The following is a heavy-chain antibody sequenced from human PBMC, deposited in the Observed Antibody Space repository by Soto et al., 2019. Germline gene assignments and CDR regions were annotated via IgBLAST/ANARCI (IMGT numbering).Heavy chain of an antibody. Sequence: SETLSLTCTVSGGSISSYYWSWIRQPPGKGLEWIGYIYYSGSTNYNPSLKSRVTISVDTSKNQFSLKLGSVTAADTAVYYCARDRGSGYDGTLFDYWGQGTLVTVSS. CDR3: ARDRGSGYDGTLFDY. D-gene: IGHD5-12*01. CDR2: IYYSGST. J-gene: IGHJ4*02. V-gene: IGHV4-59*01. CDR1: GGSISSYY.